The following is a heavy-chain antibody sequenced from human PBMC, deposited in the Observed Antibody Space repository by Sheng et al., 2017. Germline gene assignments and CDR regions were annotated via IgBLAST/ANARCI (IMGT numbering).Heavy chain of an antibody. Sequence: EVQLVESGGGLVQPGRSLRLSCTTSGFTFGDYAMSWVRQAPGKGLEWVGFTRSKAYGGTTEYAASVKGRFTISRDDSKSIAYLQMNSLNTEDTAVYYCTRKAGGMDVWGQGTTGHRLL. CDR3: TRKAGGMDV. V-gene: IGHV3-49*04. CDR1: GFTFGDYA. J-gene: IGHJ6*02. CDR2: TRSKAYGGTT. D-gene: IGHD6-13*01.